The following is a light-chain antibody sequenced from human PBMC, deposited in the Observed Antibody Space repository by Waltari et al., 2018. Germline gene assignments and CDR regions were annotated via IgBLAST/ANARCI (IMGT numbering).Light chain of an antibody. Sequence: EIMLTQSPGTLSLSQGERATLSCRASQSICRFLAWYSHKPGQAPRLLIYDASTRATGIPDRFSGSGSGKDFSLTISRLEPEDIAVYYCQKYGSLPATFGQGTKVEIK. CDR3: QKYGSLPAT. V-gene: IGKV3-20*01. CDR2: DAS. J-gene: IGKJ1*01. CDR1: QSICRF.